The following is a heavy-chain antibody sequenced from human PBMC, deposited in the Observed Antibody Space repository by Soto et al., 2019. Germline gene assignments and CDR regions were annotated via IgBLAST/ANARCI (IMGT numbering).Heavy chain of an antibody. CDR2: IYWDDDE. J-gene: IGHJ3*01. Sequence: QITLKESGPTVVKPTQTLTLTCTFSGFSLSTSKVGVGWIRQPPGKALEWLALIYWDDDERYSPSLNNRLTITKDTSRNQVVLTMTNMDPVDTATYYCAHPYPPGFDVWGQGTMVTVSS. V-gene: IGHV2-5*02. CDR3: AHPYPPGFDV. D-gene: IGHD3-16*01. CDR1: GFSLSTSKVG.